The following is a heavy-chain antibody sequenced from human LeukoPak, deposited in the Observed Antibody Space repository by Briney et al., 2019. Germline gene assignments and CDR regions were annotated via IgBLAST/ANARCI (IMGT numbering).Heavy chain of an antibody. CDR1: GGSISSGGYY. Sequence: PSETLSLTCTVSGGSISSGGYYWSWIRQHPGKGLEWIGYIYYSGSTYYNPSLKSRVTISVDTSKNQFSLKLSSVTAADTAVCYCARLQQQSEDAFDIWGQGTMVTVSS. V-gene: IGHV4-31*03. J-gene: IGHJ3*02. CDR3: ARLQQQSEDAFDI. CDR2: IYYSGST. D-gene: IGHD6-13*01.